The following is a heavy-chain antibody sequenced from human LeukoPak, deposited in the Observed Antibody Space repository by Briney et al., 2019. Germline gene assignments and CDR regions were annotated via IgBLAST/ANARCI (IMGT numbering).Heavy chain of an antibody. Sequence: SVKVSCKASGGTFSSYAISWVRQAPGQGLEWMGGIIPIFGTANYALKFQGRVTITTDESTSTAYMELSSLRSEDTAVYYCARGRYQLLTRNNWFDPWGQGTLVTVSS. CDR2: IIPIFGTA. CDR3: ARGRYQLLTRNNWFDP. V-gene: IGHV1-69*05. J-gene: IGHJ5*02. D-gene: IGHD2-2*01. CDR1: GGTFSSYA.